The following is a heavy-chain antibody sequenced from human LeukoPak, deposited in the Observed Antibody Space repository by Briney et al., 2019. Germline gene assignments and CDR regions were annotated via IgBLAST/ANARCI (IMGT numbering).Heavy chain of an antibody. CDR2: VYDSGST. CDR3: ERDYRGFTPGWFDD. D-gene: IGHD3-16*02. CDR1: GVSISNYY. J-gene: IGHJ4*02. Sequence: PSETLSLTCTVSGVSISNYYWSWLRQPPGKGLEWIRLVYDSGSTNYNPSLRRRVPISVDTSRNQFSLKLSSVTAADTAVYFCERDYRGFTPGWFDDWGQGTLVTVSS. V-gene: IGHV4-59*01.